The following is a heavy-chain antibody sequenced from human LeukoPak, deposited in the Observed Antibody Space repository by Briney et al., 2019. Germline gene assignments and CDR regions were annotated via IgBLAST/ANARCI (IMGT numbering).Heavy chain of an antibody. CDR3: ARDGDTAMVRPYDY. Sequence: GGSLRLSCAASGFTFSSYAMHWVRQAPGKGLEWVAVISYDGSNKYYADSVKGRFTISRDNAKNSLYLQMNSLRAEDTAVYYCARDGDTAMVRPYDYWGQGTLVTVSS. CDR2: ISYDGSNK. CDR1: GFTFSSYA. V-gene: IGHV3-30-3*01. D-gene: IGHD5-18*01. J-gene: IGHJ4*02.